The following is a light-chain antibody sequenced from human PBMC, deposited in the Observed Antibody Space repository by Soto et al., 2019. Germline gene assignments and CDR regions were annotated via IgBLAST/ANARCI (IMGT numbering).Light chain of an antibody. CDR2: GVS. V-gene: IGLV2-14*01. CDR3: SSHSWTRSYE. Sequence: QCALTQPASLSDSPGQSVTISCAGTISDVGGYNFVSWYRQLPGEAPKLRLYGVSDRPSGTSDRFSCSKSGDTASVTVSVLEAEHGSDAPSSSHSWTRSYEFATGT. CDR1: ISDVGGYNF. J-gene: IGLJ1*01.